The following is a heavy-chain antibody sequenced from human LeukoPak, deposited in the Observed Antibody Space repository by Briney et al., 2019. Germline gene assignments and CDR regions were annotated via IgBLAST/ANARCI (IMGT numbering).Heavy chain of an antibody. CDR3: ARERWSLYSNDYYYYGLDV. J-gene: IGHJ6*02. D-gene: IGHD3-3*01. Sequence: GGSLRLSCAASGFIFSNYYMNWVRQAPGKGLEWVAHIKQDGSEKNYVDSVKGRFTISRDNAKNSLYLQMNSLRAEDTAVYYCARERWSLYSNDYYYYGLDVWGQGTTVTASS. CDR2: IKQDGSEK. CDR1: GFIFSNYY. V-gene: IGHV3-7*01.